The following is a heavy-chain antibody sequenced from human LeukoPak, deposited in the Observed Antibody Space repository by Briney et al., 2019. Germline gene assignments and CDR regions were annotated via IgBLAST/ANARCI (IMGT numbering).Heavy chain of an antibody. Sequence: GRSLRLSCAAPGIPFSSFGMHWLRQAPGKGLEWVASIWYDGSNKYYADSVKGRFTISRDNAKNTLYLQMNSLRVEDTAVYFCGRGGVPASIDYWGQGTLVTVSS. J-gene: IGHJ4*02. CDR3: GRGGVPASIDY. V-gene: IGHV3-33*01. D-gene: IGHD2-2*01. CDR2: IWYDGSNK. CDR1: GIPFSSFG.